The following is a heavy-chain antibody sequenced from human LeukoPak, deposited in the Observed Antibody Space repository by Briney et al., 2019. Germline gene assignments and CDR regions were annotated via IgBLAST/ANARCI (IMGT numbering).Heavy chain of an antibody. CDR1: GGSISSSTHY. CDR2: MYNSGSI. V-gene: IGHV4-39*01. CDR3: ARNGTSGYFDI. J-gene: IGHJ3*02. Sequence: SETLSLTCTVSGGSISSSTHYWGWIRQSPGKGLEWIGSMYNSGSISYNPSLRSRVTIIVDTSKNQFSLNFNSVTAADTALYFCARNGTSGYFDIWGQGTMVTVSS. D-gene: IGHD3-22*01.